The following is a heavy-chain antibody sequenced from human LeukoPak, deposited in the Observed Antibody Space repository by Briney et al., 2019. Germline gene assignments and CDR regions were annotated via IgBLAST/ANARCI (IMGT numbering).Heavy chain of an antibody. J-gene: IGHJ4*02. CDR3: VRVEWGHCERADCNRRGLYFDY. D-gene: IGHD3-3*01. Sequence: GGSLRLSCAASGFTFSTYWMSWVRQAPGKGLEWVANIKEDGGEKYYVDSVKGRFTISRDNAKNALFLQMNSLRAEDTAVYYCVRVEWGHCERADCNRRGLYFDYWGQGTLVTVSS. CDR1: GFTFSTYW. CDR2: IKEDGGEK. V-gene: IGHV3-7*01.